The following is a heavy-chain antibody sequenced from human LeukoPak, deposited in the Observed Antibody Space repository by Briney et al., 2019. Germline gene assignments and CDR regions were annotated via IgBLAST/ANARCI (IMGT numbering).Heavy chain of an antibody. J-gene: IGHJ5*02. CDR3: AGLYYDFWSGYRNWFDP. CDR2: IYYSGST. V-gene: IGHV4-61*01. D-gene: IGHD3-3*01. CDR1: GGSVSSGSYY. Sequence: SETLSLTCTVSGGSVSSGSYYWSWIRQPPGKGLEWIGYIYYSGSTNYNPSLKSRVTISVDTSKNQFSLKLSSVTAADTAVYYCAGLYYDFWSGYRNWFDPWGQGTLVTVSS.